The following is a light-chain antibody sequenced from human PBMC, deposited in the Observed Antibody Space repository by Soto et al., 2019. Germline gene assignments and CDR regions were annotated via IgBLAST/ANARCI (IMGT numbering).Light chain of an antibody. CDR2: DAS. Sequence: EIVVTQSPATLSVSPGERATLSCRASESVGRPLAWYHQKPGQAPKLLIFDASNRATGIPPRFSGSGSGTDFTLTISRLEPEDFAVYYCQQYGSSGTFGQGTKVDIK. CDR3: QQYGSSGT. CDR1: ESVGRP. J-gene: IGKJ1*01. V-gene: IGKV3-20*01.